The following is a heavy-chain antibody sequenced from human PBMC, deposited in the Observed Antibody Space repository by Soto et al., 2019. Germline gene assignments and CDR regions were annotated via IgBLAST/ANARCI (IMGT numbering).Heavy chain of an antibody. CDR2: LYWDDDE. Sequence: QITLKESGPTLVKPTQTLTLTCTFSGFSLSTRGVGVGWIRQPPGKALEWLALLYWDDDEGYSPSLKSRLTITXDXXKNQVVLTVTNMDPVDTATYYCAHRPRGYSYYFDYWGQGTLVTVSS. CDR1: GFSLSTRGVG. CDR3: AHRPRGYSYYFDY. J-gene: IGHJ4*02. V-gene: IGHV2-5*02. D-gene: IGHD5-18*01.